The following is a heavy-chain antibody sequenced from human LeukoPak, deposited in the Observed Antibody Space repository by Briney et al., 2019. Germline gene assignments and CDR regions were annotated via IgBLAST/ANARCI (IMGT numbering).Heavy chain of an antibody. D-gene: IGHD6-19*01. Sequence: GGSLRLSCAASGFTFGTHSLSWVRQAPGKGLEWVATTKQDGGEEYNVDSVKGRFTISRDNAKNSLSLQMKSLRAEDTAVYYCARWRSGWSEFDYWGQGTLVTVSS. CDR2: TKQDGGEE. V-gene: IGHV3-7*01. J-gene: IGHJ4*02. CDR3: ARWRSGWSEFDY. CDR1: GFTFGTHS.